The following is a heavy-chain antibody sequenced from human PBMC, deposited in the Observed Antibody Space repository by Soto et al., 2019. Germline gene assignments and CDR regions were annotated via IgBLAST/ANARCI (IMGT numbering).Heavy chain of an antibody. V-gene: IGHV3-21*04. Sequence: LRLSCSASGXTFSSYSMNWVRQAPGKGLEWVSSISSSSYIYYADSVKGRFTISRDNAKNSLYLQMNRLRAEDTAVYYCARVSWREKYGMDVWGQGTTVTVSS. CDR3: ARVSWREKYGMDV. CDR2: ISSSSYI. CDR1: GXTFSSYS. J-gene: IGHJ6*02.